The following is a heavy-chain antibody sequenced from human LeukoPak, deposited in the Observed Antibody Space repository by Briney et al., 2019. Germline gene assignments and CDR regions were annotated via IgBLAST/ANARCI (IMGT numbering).Heavy chain of an antibody. Sequence: PGGSLRLSCAASGFTFSSYGMSWVRQAPGKGLEWVSAISGGGGSTYYADSVKGRFTISRDNSKNTLYLQMNSLRAEDTAVYYCAKGTGSSSSPFDPWGQGTLVTVSS. D-gene: IGHD6-13*01. CDR2: ISGGGGST. CDR3: AKGTGSSSSPFDP. CDR1: GFTFSSYG. J-gene: IGHJ5*02. V-gene: IGHV3-23*01.